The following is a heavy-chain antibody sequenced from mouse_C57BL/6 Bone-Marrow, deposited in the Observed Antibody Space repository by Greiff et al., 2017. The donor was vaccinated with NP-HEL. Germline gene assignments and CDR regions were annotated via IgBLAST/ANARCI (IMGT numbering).Heavy chain of an antibody. CDR2: IYHGDGDH. V-gene: IGHV1-80*01. Sequence: QVQLQQSGAELVKPGASVKISCKASGYAFSSYWMNWVKQRPGKGLEWIGQIYHGDGDHNTNGKFKGKATLTADRASSTAYMQLSSLTAEDAAVYFCAKDWNYFDYWGQGTTLTVSS. D-gene: IGHD4-1*01. J-gene: IGHJ2*01. CDR1: GYAFSSYW. CDR3: AKDWNYFDY.